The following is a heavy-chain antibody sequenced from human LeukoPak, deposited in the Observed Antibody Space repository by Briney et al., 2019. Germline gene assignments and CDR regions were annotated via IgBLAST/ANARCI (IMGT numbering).Heavy chain of an antibody. J-gene: IGHJ1*01. CDR3: GTSIVGFTYDEHFQH. D-gene: IGHD1-26*01. Sequence: GGSLRLSCAASGFTVSNNHMNWVRQAPGKGLEWVSVIFNGGSTYYADSVKGRFTISRDISKNTLYLQMNSLRAEDTAVYYCGTSIVGFTYDEHFQHWGQGTLVTVSS. CDR1: GFTVSNNH. V-gene: IGHV3-53*01. CDR2: IFNGGST.